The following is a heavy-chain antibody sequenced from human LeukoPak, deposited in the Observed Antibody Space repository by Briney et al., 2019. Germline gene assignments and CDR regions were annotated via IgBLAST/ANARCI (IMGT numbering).Heavy chain of an antibody. Sequence: SETLSLTCTVPGDSISSYYWSWIRQPPGKGLEWIGYIYYIGSTNYNPSLKSRVTISVDTSKNQFSLKLSSVTAADTAVYYCARDYAFDIWGQGTMVTVSS. CDR3: ARDYAFDI. CDR2: IYYIGST. CDR1: GDSISSYY. J-gene: IGHJ3*02. V-gene: IGHV4-59*01.